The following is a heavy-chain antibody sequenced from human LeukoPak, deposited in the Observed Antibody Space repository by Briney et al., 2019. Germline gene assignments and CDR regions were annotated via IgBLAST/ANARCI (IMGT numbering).Heavy chain of an antibody. CDR3: ARAGSSGYYLQYLQH. D-gene: IGHD3-22*01. V-gene: IGHV1-46*01. CDR1: GYTFINYY. CDR2: INPSGGST. Sequence: ASVKVSCKASGYTFINYYMHWVRQAPGQGLEWMGVINPSGGSTSYAQKFQGRVTMTRDTSTSTVYMELSSLRSDDTAVYYCARAGSSGYYLQYLQHWGQGTLVTVSS. J-gene: IGHJ1*01.